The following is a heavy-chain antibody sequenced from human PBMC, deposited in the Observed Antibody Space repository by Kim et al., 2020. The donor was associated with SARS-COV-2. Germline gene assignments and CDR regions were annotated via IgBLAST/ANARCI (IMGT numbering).Heavy chain of an antibody. CDR3: ARDQPSVSLQYYDILTGYRGGSWFDP. V-gene: IGHV4-59*13. CDR2: IYYSGST. CDR1: GGSISSYY. D-gene: IGHD3-9*01. Sequence: SETLSLTCTVSGGSISSYYWSWIRQPPGKGLEWIGYIYYSGSTNYNPSLKSRVTISVDTSKNQFSLKLSSVTAADTAVYYCARDQPSVSLQYYDILTGYRGGSWFDPWGQGTLVTVSS. J-gene: IGHJ5*02.